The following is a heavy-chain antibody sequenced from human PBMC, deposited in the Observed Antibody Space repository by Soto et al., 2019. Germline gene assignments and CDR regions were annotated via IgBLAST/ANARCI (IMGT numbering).Heavy chain of an antibody. V-gene: IGHV3-30-3*01. Sequence: GALRLSCAASGFTFSSYAMHWVRQAPGKGLEWVAVISYDGSNKYYADSVKGRFTISRDNSKNTLYLQMNSLRAEDTAVYYCARSIVVVVDGTRRYNWLDHWGQGTLVSVSS. CDR3: ARSIVVVVDGTRRYNWLDH. CDR1: GFTFSSYA. D-gene: IGHD2-15*01. J-gene: IGHJ5*02. CDR2: ISYDGSNK.